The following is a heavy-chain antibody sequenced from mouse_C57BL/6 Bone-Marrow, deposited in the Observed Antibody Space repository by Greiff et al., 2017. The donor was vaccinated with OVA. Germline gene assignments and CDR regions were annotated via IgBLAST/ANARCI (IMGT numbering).Heavy chain of an antibody. CDR3: ARHEDGYYASYFDY. CDR2: IYPGDGDT. CDR1: GYAFSSSW. Sequence: VQLQQSGPELVKPGASVKISCKASGYAFSSSWMNWVKQRPGKGLEWIGRIYPGDGDTNYNGKFKGKATLTADKSSSTAYMQLSSLKSEDSAVYFCARHEDGYYASYFDYWGQGTTLTVSS. J-gene: IGHJ2*01. D-gene: IGHD2-3*01. V-gene: IGHV1-82*01.